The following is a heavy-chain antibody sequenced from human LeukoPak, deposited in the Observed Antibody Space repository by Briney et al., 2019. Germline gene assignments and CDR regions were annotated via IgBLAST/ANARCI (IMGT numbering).Heavy chain of an antibody. Sequence: EASVKVSCKASGYTFTSYGISWVRQAPGQGLEWMGWTSAYNGNTNYAQKLQGRVTMTTDTSTSTAYMELRSLRSDDTAVYYCARVSSSWYYFDYWGQGTLDTVSS. CDR1: GYTFTSYG. V-gene: IGHV1-18*04. CDR2: TSAYNGNT. J-gene: IGHJ4*02. D-gene: IGHD6-13*01. CDR3: ARVSSSWYYFDY.